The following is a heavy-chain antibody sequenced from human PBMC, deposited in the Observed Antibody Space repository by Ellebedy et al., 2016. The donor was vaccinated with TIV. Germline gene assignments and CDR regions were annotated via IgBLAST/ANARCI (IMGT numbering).Heavy chain of an antibody. J-gene: IGHJ4*02. CDR1: GFPFDSYV. D-gene: IGHD3/OR15-3a*01. V-gene: IGHV3-30*04. CDR3: ARRSTDFAFDS. Sequence: GESLKISCAASGFPFDSYVMNWVRQAPGKGLEWVALISYDGSNKYFADSVKGRFTISRDNSKNTLFLQMSSLRAEDTAVYFCARRSTDFAFDSWGQGTLVTVSS. CDR2: ISYDGSNK.